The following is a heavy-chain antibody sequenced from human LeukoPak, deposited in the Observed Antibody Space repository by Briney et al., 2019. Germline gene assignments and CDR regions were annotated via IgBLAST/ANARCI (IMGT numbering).Heavy chain of an antibody. CDR2: IKSKTDGGTT. CDR1: GFTFSNAW. V-gene: IGHV3-15*01. Sequence: GGSLRRSCAASGFTFSNAWMSWVRQAPGKGLEWVGRIKSKTDGGTTDYAAPVKGRFTILRDDSKNTLYLQMNSLKSEDTAVYYCTTDYGSGSYHYFNYWGQGTLVTVSS. CDR3: TTDYGSGSYHYFNY. D-gene: IGHD3-10*01. J-gene: IGHJ4*02.